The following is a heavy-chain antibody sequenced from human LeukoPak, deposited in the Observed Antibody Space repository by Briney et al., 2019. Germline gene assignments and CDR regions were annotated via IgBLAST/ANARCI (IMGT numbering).Heavy chain of an antibody. V-gene: IGHV4-59*01. Sequence: SETLSLTCTVSGDSISSYYWSWLRQPPGKGLEGIGYIYYSGSTNYNPSLKSRVTISVDTSKNQFSLKLSSVTAADTAVYYCARDFSGSRTDDAFDIWGQGTMVTVSS. CDR1: GDSISSYY. CDR2: IYYSGST. D-gene: IGHD1-26*01. CDR3: ARDFSGSRTDDAFDI. J-gene: IGHJ3*02.